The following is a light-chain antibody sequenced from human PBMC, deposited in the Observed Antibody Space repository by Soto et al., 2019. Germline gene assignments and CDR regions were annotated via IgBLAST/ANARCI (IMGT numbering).Light chain of an antibody. J-gene: IGKJ1*01. CDR3: QQYKSWPPWT. Sequence: EIVVTQSPAILSVSSGERATLSCRTSQSVDNNLAWYQHKSGQAPRLLIYGAFTRATGVPARFSGSGSGTEFTLTISCLQSEDFAVYFCQQYKSWPPWTFGLGTKVDIK. CDR1: QSVDNN. CDR2: GAF. V-gene: IGKV3-15*01.